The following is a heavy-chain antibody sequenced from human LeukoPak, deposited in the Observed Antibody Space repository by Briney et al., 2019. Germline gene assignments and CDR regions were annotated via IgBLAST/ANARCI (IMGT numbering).Heavy chain of an antibody. Sequence: GGSLRLSCTASGFSFSDYDMNWVRQAPGKGLEWVSSISGSSSHRYYADSAKGRFTISRDNAKNSPYLQMNSLRAEDTAVYYCARAFPPLRTSAAGDYWGQGTLVTVSS. CDR1: GFSFSDYD. J-gene: IGHJ4*02. CDR3: ARAFPPLRTSAAGDY. V-gene: IGHV3-21*06. CDR2: ISGSSSHR. D-gene: IGHD6-25*01.